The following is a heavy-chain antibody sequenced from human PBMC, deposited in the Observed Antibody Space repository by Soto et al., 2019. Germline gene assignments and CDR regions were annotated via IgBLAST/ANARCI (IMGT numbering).Heavy chain of an antibody. V-gene: IGHV1-2*04. CDR3: ARAQRGYSGYDYYYGMDV. Sequence: ASVKVSCKASGYTFTGYYMHWVRQAPGQGLEWMGWINPNSGGTNYAQKFQGWVTMTRDTSISTAYMELSRLRSDDTAVYYCARAQRGYSGYDYYYGMDVWGQGTTVTVSS. CDR1: GYTFTGYY. D-gene: IGHD5-12*01. CDR2: INPNSGGT. J-gene: IGHJ6*02.